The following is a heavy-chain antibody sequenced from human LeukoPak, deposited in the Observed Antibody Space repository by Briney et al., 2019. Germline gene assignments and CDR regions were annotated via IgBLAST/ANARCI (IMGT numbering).Heavy chain of an antibody. CDR3: ARSVGTYGYPDY. CDR1: GGSISGYY. Sequence: PSETLSLTCTVSGGSISGYYWSWIRQPPGKGLEWIGYIYYTGSTNYNPSLKSRVIISVDTSKNQFSLKLSSVTAADTAVYYCARSVGTYGYPDYWGQGTLVTVSS. D-gene: IGHD5-18*01. J-gene: IGHJ4*02. CDR2: IYYTGST. V-gene: IGHV4-59*01.